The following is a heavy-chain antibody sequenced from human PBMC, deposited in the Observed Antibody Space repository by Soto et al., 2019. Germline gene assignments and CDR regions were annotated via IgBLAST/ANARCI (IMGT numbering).Heavy chain of an antibody. CDR2: IYYSGST. CDR3: ARDGPAAIYYY. J-gene: IGHJ4*02. CDR1: GGSVSSGSYY. Sequence: SETLSLTCTVSGGSVSSGSYYWSWIRQPPGKGLEWIGYIYYSGSTNYNPSLKSRVTISVDTSKNRFSLKLSSVTAADTAVYYCARDGPAAIYYYWGQGTLVTVSS. D-gene: IGHD2-2*01. V-gene: IGHV4-61*01.